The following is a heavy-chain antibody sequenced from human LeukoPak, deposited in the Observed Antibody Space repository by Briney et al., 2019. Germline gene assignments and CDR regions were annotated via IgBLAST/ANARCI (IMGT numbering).Heavy chain of an antibody. CDR1: GVSISSSSYY. CDR3: ARQTGSGLFILP. CDR2: IYSSGST. J-gene: IGHJ4*02. D-gene: IGHD3/OR15-3a*01. Sequence: SETLSLTCNVSGVSISSSSYYWGWIRQPPGKGLGWIGSIYSSGSTYYNSSLKSRVTISIDTSKNQVSLKMSSVTAADTAVYYCARQTGSGLFILPGGQGTLVTVSS. V-gene: IGHV4-39*01.